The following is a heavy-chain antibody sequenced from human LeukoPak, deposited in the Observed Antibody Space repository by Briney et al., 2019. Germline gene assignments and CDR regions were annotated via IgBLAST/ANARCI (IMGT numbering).Heavy chain of an antibody. CDR2: IYYSGST. CDR3: ARGGSSWYDGIDY. Sequence: SETLSLTCTVSGGSISSGDYYWSWIRQPPGKGLEWIGYIYYSGSTYYNPSLKSRVTISVDTSKNQFSLKLNSVTAADTAVYYCARGGSSWYDGIDYWGQGTLVTVSS. V-gene: IGHV4-30-4*02. CDR1: GGSISSGDYY. J-gene: IGHJ4*02. D-gene: IGHD6-13*01.